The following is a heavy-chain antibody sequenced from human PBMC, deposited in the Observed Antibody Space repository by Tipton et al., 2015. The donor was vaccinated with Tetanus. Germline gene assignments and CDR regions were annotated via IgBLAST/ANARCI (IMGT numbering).Heavy chain of an antibody. J-gene: IGHJ3*02. CDR2: ISGSGGST. V-gene: IGHV3-23*01. CDR3: AKSTGLGARGAFDI. CDR1: GFTFSSYA. D-gene: IGHD1-26*01. Sequence: AVSGFTFSSYAMSWVRQAPGKGLEWVSAISGSGGSTYYADSVKGRFTNSRDNSKNTLYLQMNSLRAEDTAVYYCAKSTGLGARGAFDIWGQGTMVTVSS.